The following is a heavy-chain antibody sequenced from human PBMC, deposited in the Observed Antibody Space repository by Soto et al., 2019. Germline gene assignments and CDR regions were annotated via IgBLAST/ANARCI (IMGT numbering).Heavy chain of an antibody. V-gene: IGHV2-5*02. J-gene: IGHJ4*02. CDR3: AHAYGGRSLY. CDR1: GFSLSTSRVG. D-gene: IGHD1-26*01. CDR2: IYWDDAK. Sequence: QITLKESGPTLVKPTQTLTLTCTFSGFSLSTSRVGVGWIRQPPGKALEWLAVIYWDDAKTYRPSQKSRLTITEDASKNQVALTMTNMDPVDTATYYCAHAYGGRSLYWGQGTLVTVSS.